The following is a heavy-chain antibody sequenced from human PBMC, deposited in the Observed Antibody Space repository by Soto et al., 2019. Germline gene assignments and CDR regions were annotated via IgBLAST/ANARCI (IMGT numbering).Heavy chain of an antibody. D-gene: IGHD2-21*01. CDR3: ARSDGYNFNWLDS. Sequence: QVQLVQSGAEVKTPGASVKVSCKASGYTFATYDINWVRQAPGQGLEWMGWMNPNSGNPGYAQKVQGRLTTTMGTALSIAPMGLSSLRNGDTAVYYCARSDGYNFNWLDSWGQGTLVTVSA. V-gene: IGHV1-8*01. CDR1: GYTFATYD. J-gene: IGHJ5*01. CDR2: MNPNSGNP.